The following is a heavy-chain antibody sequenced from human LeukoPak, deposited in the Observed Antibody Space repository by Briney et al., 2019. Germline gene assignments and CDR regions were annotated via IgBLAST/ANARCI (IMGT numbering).Heavy chain of an antibody. CDR2: INTDGSST. D-gene: IGHD2-15*01. J-gene: IGHJ3*02. CDR3: ATELRESGASSRNAFDI. Sequence: PGGSLRLSCAASGFTFGTYWMHWVRQVPGKGLVWVSRINTDGSSTTYADSVKGRFTISRDNAKNTVDLQMNSLRAEDTAVYYCATELRESGASSRNAFDIWGQGTVVPVSS. V-gene: IGHV3-74*01. CDR1: GFTFGTYW.